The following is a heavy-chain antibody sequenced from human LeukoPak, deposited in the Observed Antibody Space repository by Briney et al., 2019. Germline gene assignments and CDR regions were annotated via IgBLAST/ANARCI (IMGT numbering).Heavy chain of an antibody. D-gene: IGHD2-2*01. CDR3: ARDRPTYCSSTSCYYPYFDY. CDR2: INPSGGST. Sequence: GASVKVSCKASGYTFTSYYMHWVRQAPGQGLEWMGIINPSGGSTSYAQKFQGRVTMTRDTSTSTVYMELNSLRAEDTAVYYCARDRPTYCSSTSCYYPYFDYWGQGTLVTVSS. V-gene: IGHV1-46*01. CDR1: GYTFTSYY. J-gene: IGHJ4*02.